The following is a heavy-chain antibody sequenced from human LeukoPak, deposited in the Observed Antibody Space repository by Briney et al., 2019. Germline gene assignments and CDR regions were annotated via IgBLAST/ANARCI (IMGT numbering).Heavy chain of an antibody. J-gene: IGHJ5*02. CDR3: AKDGLGWASPTTGGTNWFDP. D-gene: IGHD3/OR15-3a*01. CDR2: ISGSGGST. Sequence: GGSLRLSCAASGFTFSSYAMHWVRQAPGKGLEWVSAISGSGGSTYYADSVKGRFTISRDNSKNTLYLQMNSLRAEDTAVYYCAKDGLGWASPTTGGTNWFDPWGQGTLVTVSS. CDR1: GFTFSSYA. V-gene: IGHV3-23*01.